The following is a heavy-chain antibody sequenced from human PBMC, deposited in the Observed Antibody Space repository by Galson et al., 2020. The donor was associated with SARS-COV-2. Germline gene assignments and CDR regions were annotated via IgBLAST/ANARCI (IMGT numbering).Heavy chain of an antibody. CDR2: IKEDGTVE. D-gene: IGHD2-2*01. CDR1: GFIFSSHW. J-gene: IGHJ4*02. CDR3: ATEGIIAPDAGFDC. Sequence: GGSLRLSCAASGFIFSSHWMHWVRQAPGKGLEWVANIKEDGTVEQYLDSVKGRFTISRDNAKNSLFLQMNSLRAEDTAVYYCATEGIIAPDAGFDCWGQGTLVTVSS. V-gene: IGHV3-7*01.